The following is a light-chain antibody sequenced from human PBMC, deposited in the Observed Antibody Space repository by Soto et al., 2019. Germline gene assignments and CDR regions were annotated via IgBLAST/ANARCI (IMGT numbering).Light chain of an antibody. Sequence: QSVLTQPPSASGTPGQRVIISCSGSSSNFGSNTVNWYQQIPGTAPKLLIYSYNQRPSGVPDRFSGSKSDTSASLAISGLQSEDEAEYYCAAWDDILNGVLFGGGTKLTVL. V-gene: IGLV1-44*01. J-gene: IGLJ2*01. CDR1: SSNFGSNT. CDR2: SYN. CDR3: AAWDDILNGVL.